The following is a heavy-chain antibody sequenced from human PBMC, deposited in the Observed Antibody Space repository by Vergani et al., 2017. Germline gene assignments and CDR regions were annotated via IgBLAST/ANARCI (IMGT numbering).Heavy chain of an antibody. Sequence: EVQLLESGGGLVQPGGSLRLSCVASGFSFRNAWMNWVRRTPGKGLEWVGRIKNTFDRGTTDYAAAVKGRFHISRDDSKNTLFLQMNGLKTEDIGVYYCTTDPRYCGDGSCYWLRDHHYYGMDVWGQGTTVTVSS. CDR3: TTDPRYCGDGSCYWLRDHHYYGMDV. D-gene: IGHD2-21*01. CDR1: GFSFRNAW. CDR2: IKNTFDRGTT. J-gene: IGHJ6*02. V-gene: IGHV3-15*07.